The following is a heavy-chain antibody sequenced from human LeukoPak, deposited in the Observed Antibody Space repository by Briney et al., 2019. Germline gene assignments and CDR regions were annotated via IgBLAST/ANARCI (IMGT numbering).Heavy chain of an antibody. Sequence: ASVKVSCKASGYTFNNYGISWVRQAPGQGLEWMGWISPYNRNTDYAQKFQGRLTMTTDTSTNTVYMELRNLGYDDTAIYYCARDWGSTTTPNWFGPWGQGTLVTVSS. J-gene: IGHJ5*02. D-gene: IGHD2-15*01. CDR2: ISPYNRNT. CDR3: ARDWGSTTTPNWFGP. V-gene: IGHV1-18*01. CDR1: GYTFNNYG.